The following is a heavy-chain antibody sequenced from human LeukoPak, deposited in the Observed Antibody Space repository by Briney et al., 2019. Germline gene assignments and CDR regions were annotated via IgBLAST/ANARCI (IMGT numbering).Heavy chain of an antibody. V-gene: IGHV5-51*01. Sequence: GESLKISCKGSGYSFTSYWIGWVRQMPGKGLEWMGIIYPGDSDTRYSPSFQGQVTISADKSISTAYLQWSSLKASDTAMYYCARYQFEGRDHYYDSSWEPLDAFDIWGQGTMVTVSS. CDR1: GYSFTSYW. D-gene: IGHD3-22*01. CDR2: IYPGDSDT. J-gene: IGHJ3*02. CDR3: ARYQFEGRDHYYDSSWEPLDAFDI.